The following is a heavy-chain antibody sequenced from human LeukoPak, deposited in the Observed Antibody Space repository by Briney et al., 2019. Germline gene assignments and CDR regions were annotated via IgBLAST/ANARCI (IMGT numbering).Heavy chain of an antibody. CDR1: GFTFTTYW. Sequence: GGSLRLSCAASGFTFTTYWLGWVRQPPGKGLEWVTNIKQDGTEKYYVDSVKGRFTISRDNAKNSLYLLMNTLRVEDTAIYYCVRVALYYYDSESFYFFEHWGQGTPVTASS. CDR2: IKQDGTEK. J-gene: IGHJ4*02. D-gene: IGHD3-10*01. CDR3: VRVALYYYDSESFYFFEH. V-gene: IGHV3-7*01.